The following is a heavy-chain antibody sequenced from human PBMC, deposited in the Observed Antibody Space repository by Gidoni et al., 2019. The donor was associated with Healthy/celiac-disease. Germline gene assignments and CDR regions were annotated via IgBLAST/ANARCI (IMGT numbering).Heavy chain of an antibody. CDR2: IGTAGDT. Sequence: VPLVESGGGLVQPGVSLRLTCAASGFTCSSYDMHWVLQSTGKGLEWVSVIGTAGDTYYPGSVKGRFTISRENAKNSLYLQRNSLRAGDTAVYYCARDRGKNWFDPWGQGTLVTVSS. CDR1: GFTCSSYD. J-gene: IGHJ5*02. V-gene: IGHV3-13*01. CDR3: ARDRGKNWFDP.